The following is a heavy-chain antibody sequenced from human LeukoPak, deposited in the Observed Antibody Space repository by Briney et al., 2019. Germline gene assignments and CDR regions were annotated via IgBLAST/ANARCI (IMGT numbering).Heavy chain of an antibody. J-gene: IGHJ4*02. CDR2: MSYDGSNK. Sequence: GGSLRLSCAASGFTFSSYAMHWVRQAPGKGLEWVAVMSYDGSNKYYADSVKGRFTISRDNSKNTLYLQMNSLRAEDTAVYYCARGLSAMGYFDYWGQGTLVTVSS. D-gene: IGHD3-16*01. CDR3: ARGLSAMGYFDY. CDR1: GFTFSSYA. V-gene: IGHV3-30*04.